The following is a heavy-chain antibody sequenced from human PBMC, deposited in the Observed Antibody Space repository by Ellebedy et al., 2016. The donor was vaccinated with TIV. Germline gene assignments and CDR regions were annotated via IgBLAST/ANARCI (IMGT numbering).Heavy chain of an antibody. Sequence: GESLKISCAASGFTFSSYWMHWVRQAPGKGLVWVSRINSDGSSTSYADSVKGRFTISRDNAKNTLYLQMNSLRAEDTAVYYCTRFGVLVAGAQIFDYWGQGTLVTVSS. J-gene: IGHJ4*02. D-gene: IGHD6-19*01. CDR3: TRFGVLVAGAQIFDY. V-gene: IGHV3-74*01. CDR2: INSDGSST. CDR1: GFTFSSYW.